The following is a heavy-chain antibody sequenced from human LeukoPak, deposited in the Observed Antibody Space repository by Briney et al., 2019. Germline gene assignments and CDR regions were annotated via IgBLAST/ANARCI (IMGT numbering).Heavy chain of an antibody. V-gene: IGHV4-59*01. D-gene: IGHD3-10*01. CDR3: ASSPFGELSNWFDP. CDR1: GGSISSYY. J-gene: IGHJ5*02. CDR2: IYYSGRT. Sequence: SETLSLTCTVSGGSISSYYWSWIRQPPGKGLEWIGYIYYSGRTNYNPSLKSRVTISVDTSKNQFPLKLSSVTAADTAVYYCASSPFGELSNWFDPWGQGTLVTVSS.